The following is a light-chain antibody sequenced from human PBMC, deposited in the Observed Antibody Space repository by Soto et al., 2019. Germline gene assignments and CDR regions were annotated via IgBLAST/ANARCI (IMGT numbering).Light chain of an antibody. Sequence: EFVLTQSPGTLSLSPVERATLSCRASQTVRNNYLAWYQQKPGQAPRLLIYDASSRATGIPARFSGSGSGTDFTLTISSLEPEDFALYYCQQRSNWPRITFGQGTRLEIK. CDR3: QQRSNWPRIT. V-gene: IGKV3D-20*02. CDR2: DAS. CDR1: QTVRNNY. J-gene: IGKJ5*01.